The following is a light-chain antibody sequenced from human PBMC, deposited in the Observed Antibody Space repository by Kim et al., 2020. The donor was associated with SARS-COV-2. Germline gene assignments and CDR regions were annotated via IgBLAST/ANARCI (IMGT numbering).Light chain of an antibody. V-gene: IGKV1-5*01. J-gene: IGKJ2*01. Sequence: SVEDVVPITGRGSHVINSCLAWYQQKPGKAPKLLIYDASTMASGVPARFSGSGSGTEFTLTISSLQPDDFATYYCQQYNSYSEYTFGQGPKL. CDR2: DAS. CDR3: QQYNSYSEYT. CDR1: HVINSC.